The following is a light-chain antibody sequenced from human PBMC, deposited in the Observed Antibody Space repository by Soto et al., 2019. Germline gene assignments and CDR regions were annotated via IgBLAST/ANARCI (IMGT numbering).Light chain of an antibody. CDR1: QSVSNNY. V-gene: IGKV3-20*01. J-gene: IGKJ1*01. Sequence: EIVLTQSPGTLSLSPGERATLSCRASQSVSNNYLAWYQQKPGQAPRLLIYDASNRATGIPTRFSGRGSGTDFTLTISRLEPEDFAVYYCQQYGSSPWAFGPGTKVDIK. CDR3: QQYGSSPWA. CDR2: DAS.